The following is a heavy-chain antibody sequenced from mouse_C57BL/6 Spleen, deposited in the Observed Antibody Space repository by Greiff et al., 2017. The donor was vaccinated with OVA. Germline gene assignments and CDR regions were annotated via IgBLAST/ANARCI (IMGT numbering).Heavy chain of an antibody. J-gene: IGHJ3*01. Sequence: QVQLKQSGAELVRPGASVKLSCKASGYTFTDYYINWVKQRPGQGLEWIARIYPGSGNTYYNEKFKGKATLTAEKSSSTAYMQLSSLTSEDSAVYFCARSGNYPFAYWGQGTLVTVSA. D-gene: IGHD2-1*01. V-gene: IGHV1-76*01. CDR1: GYTFTDYY. CDR2: IYPGSGNT. CDR3: ARSGNYPFAY.